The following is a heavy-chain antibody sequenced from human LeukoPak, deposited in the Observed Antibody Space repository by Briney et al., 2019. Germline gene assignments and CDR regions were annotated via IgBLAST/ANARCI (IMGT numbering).Heavy chain of an antibody. CDR1: GFTFGSYA. D-gene: IGHD6-19*01. CDR2: ISGSGGST. Sequence: PGGSLRLSCAASGFTFGSYAMSWVRQAPGKGLEWVSAISGSGGSTYYADSVKGRFTISRDNSKNTLYLQMNSLRAEDTAVYYCAKGIAVAGTPFDYWGQGTLVTVSS. J-gene: IGHJ4*02. V-gene: IGHV3-23*01. CDR3: AKGIAVAGTPFDY.